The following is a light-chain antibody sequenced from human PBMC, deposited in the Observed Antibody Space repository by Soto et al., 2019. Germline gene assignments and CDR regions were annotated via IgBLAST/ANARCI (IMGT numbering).Light chain of an antibody. V-gene: IGKV1-39*01. CDR3: QQSFSSPPWT. Sequence: DIQMTQPPSSLSASVGDSVTITCRASQNIKTYLNWYQQKPGKAPNLLIYAASSLHSGVPSRFSGSGSGTDFTLTISSLQPEDFATYYCQQSFSSPPWTFGQGTKV. CDR1: QNIKTY. J-gene: IGKJ1*01. CDR2: AAS.